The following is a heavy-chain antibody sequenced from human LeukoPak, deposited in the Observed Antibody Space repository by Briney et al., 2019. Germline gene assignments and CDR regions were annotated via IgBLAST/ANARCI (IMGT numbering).Heavy chain of an antibody. J-gene: IGHJ5*02. CDR2: TYYRSTRYN. Sequence: SQTLSLTCAISGDSLPNNSVTWNWIRQSPSRGLEWLGRTYYRSTRYNDYAVSVRGRITVNPATSKNQFSLHLNSVTPEDTAVYYCARRLTQYDCFDPWGQGILVTVSS. CDR3: ARRLTQYDCFDP. V-gene: IGHV6-1*01. D-gene: IGHD2-2*01. CDR1: GDSLPNNSVT.